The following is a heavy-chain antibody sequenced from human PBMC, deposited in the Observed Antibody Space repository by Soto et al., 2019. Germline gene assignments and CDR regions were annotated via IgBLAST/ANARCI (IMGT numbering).Heavy chain of an antibody. Sequence: ASVKVSCKASGXTFTSYAMHWVRQAPGQRLEWMGWINAGNGNTKYSQKFQGRVTITRDTSASTAYMELSSLRSEDTAVYYCARSPEIVXSYGLAVDYWGQGTLVTVSS. CDR3: ARSPEIVXSYGLAVDY. CDR1: GXTFTSYA. J-gene: IGHJ4*02. V-gene: IGHV1-3*01. D-gene: IGHD5-18*01. CDR2: INAGNGNT.